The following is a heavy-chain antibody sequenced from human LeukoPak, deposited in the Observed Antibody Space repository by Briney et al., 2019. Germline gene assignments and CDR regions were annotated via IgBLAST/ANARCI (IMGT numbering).Heavy chain of an antibody. Sequence: GGSLRLSCAASGFTFSSCGMHWVRQAPGKGLEWVAVIWYDGSNKYYADSVKGRFTISRDNSKNTLYLQMNSLRAEDTAVYYCARDGGYSGYEGAFDIWGQGTMVTVSS. J-gene: IGHJ3*02. V-gene: IGHV3-33*01. CDR3: ARDGGYSGYEGAFDI. CDR1: GFTFSSCG. D-gene: IGHD5-12*01. CDR2: IWYDGSNK.